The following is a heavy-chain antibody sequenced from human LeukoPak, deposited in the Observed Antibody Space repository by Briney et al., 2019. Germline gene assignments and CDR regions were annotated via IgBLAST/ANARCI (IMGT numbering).Heavy chain of an antibody. J-gene: IGHJ6*03. CDR1: GGSISSYY. Sequence: PSETLSLTCTVSGGSISSYYWSWIRQPAGKGLEWIGRICTSGSTNYNPSLKSRVTMSVGTSKNQFSLKLSSVTAADTAVYYCARAKREYQLPPRQYYYYYYMDVWGKGTTVTISS. D-gene: IGHD2-2*01. V-gene: IGHV4-4*07. CDR3: ARAKREYQLPPRQYYYYYYMDV. CDR2: ICTSGST.